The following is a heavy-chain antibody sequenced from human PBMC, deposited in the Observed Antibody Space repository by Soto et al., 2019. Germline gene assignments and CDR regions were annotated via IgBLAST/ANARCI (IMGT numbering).Heavy chain of an antibody. D-gene: IGHD6-6*01. Sequence: GSANVYTCFLIGSLNKMPGTGLEWMGIIYPGDSDTRYSPSFQGQVTISADKSISTAYLQWSSLKASDTAIYYCASLSSSAHSGMDGYGQGTTLPVSS. J-gene: IGHJ6*02. CDR3: ASLSSSAHSGMDG. CDR2: IYPGDSDT. CDR1: ANVYTCFL. V-gene: IGHV5-51*07.